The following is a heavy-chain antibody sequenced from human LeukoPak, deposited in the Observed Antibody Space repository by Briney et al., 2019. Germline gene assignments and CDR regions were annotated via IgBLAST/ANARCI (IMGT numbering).Heavy chain of an antibody. D-gene: IGHD3-10*01. CDR3: ARSYGSGPARFDP. V-gene: IGHV1-69*01. Sequence: SVKVSCKASGGTFSSYAISWVRQAPGQGLEWMGGIIPIFGTANYAQKFQGRVTITADESTSTAYMEPSSLRSEDTAVYYCARSYGSGPARFDPWGQGTLVTVSS. CDR1: GGTFSSYA. CDR2: IIPIFGTA. J-gene: IGHJ5*02.